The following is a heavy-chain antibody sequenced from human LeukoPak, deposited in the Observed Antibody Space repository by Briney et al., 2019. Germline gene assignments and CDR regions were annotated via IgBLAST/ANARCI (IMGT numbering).Heavy chain of an antibody. CDR1: GFTFSSYG. D-gene: IGHD1-1*01. Sequence: GGSLRLSCAASGFTFSSYGMSWVRQAPGKGLEWVSAISGSGGSTYYADSVKGRFTISRDNSKNTLYLQMNSLRAEDTAVYYCATRYNWNDLGYWGQGTLVTVSS. J-gene: IGHJ4*02. V-gene: IGHV3-23*01. CDR2: ISGSGGST. CDR3: ATRYNWNDLGY.